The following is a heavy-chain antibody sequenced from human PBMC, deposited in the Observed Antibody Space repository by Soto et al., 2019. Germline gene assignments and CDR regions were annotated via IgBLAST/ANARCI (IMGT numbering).Heavy chain of an antibody. V-gene: IGHV3-66*01. D-gene: IGHD3-10*01. CDR2: IYSGGTT. CDR3: ARGGSGADWDYYGMDV. J-gene: IGHJ6*02. Sequence: EVQLVESGGGLVQPGGSLRLSCAGSALTVRKNYMSWVRQPPGKGLEWVSAIYSGGTTSYADSVKDRFSTSRDNAKSRLYLQMANLGAGDTVVYYCARGGSGADWDYYGMDVWGQGTTVTVSS. CDR1: ALTVRKNY.